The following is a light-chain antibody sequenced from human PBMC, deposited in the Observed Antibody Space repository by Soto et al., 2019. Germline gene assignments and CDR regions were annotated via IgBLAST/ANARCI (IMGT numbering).Light chain of an antibody. CDR1: SSNIGNNY. V-gene: IGLV1-51*01. CDR3: GTWDSSLGAVV. Sequence: QSVLTQPPSVSAAPGQKVTISCSGSSSNIGNNYVSWYQQLPGTAPKLLIYDNNKRPSGIPDRFSGSKSGTSATLGITGLQTGDEVDYYCGTWDSSLGAVVFGGGTKLTVL. J-gene: IGLJ2*01. CDR2: DNN.